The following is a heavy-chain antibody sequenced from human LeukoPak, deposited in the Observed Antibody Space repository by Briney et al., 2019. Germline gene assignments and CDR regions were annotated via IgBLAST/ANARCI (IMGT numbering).Heavy chain of an antibody. Sequence: PSETLSLTCPVSGGSISSSSYYWGWIRQPPGKGLEWIGSIYYSGSTYYNPSLKSRVTISVDTSKHQFSLKLSSVTAADTAVYYCARRRARHDYGDYVWGQGTLVTVSS. V-gene: IGHV4-39*01. D-gene: IGHD4-17*01. CDR2: IYYSGST. CDR1: GGSISSSSYY. J-gene: IGHJ4*02. CDR3: ARRRARHDYGDYV.